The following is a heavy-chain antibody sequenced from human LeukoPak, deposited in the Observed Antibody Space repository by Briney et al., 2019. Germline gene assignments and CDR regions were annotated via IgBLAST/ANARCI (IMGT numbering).Heavy chain of an antibody. CDR3: AKDSRDAPTISWFDP. V-gene: IGHV3-30*02. D-gene: IGHD3-3*01. J-gene: IGHJ5*02. CDR1: GFTFSSYS. CDR2: IRYDGSNK. Sequence: GGSLRLSCVASGFTFSSYSMNWVRQAPGKGLEWVAFIRYDGSNKYYADSVKGRFTISRDNSKNTLYLQMNSLRAEDTAAYYCAKDSRDAPTISWFDPWGQGTLVTVSS.